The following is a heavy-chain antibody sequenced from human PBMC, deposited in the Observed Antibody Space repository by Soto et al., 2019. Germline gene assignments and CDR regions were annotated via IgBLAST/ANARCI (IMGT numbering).Heavy chain of an antibody. CDR1: GFTVSSNY. CDR3: ARGPCSGGSCYYDGMDA. V-gene: IGHV3-53*02. J-gene: IGHJ6*02. Sequence: EVQLVETGGGLIQPGGSLRLSCAASGFTVSSNYMSWVRQAPGKGLEWVSAIYSGGSTYYADSVKGRFTISRDNSKNTLYLQMKSLRAEDTAVYYCARGPCSGGSCYYDGMDAGGQGTTVTVS. CDR2: IYSGGST. D-gene: IGHD2-15*01.